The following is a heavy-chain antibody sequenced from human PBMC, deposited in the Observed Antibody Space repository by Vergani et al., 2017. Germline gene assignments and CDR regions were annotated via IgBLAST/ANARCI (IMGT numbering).Heavy chain of an antibody. V-gene: IGHV3-33*06. Sequence: QVQLVESGGGVVQPGRSLRLSCAASGFTFSSYGMHWVRQAPGKGLEWVAVIWYDGSNKYYADSVKGRFTISRDNSKNTLYLQMNSLRAEDTAVYYCVNYDIGEWGSGRHGDYWGQGTLVTVSS. CDR3: VNYDIGEWGSGRHGDY. J-gene: IGHJ4*02. D-gene: IGHD3-9*01. CDR1: GFTFSSYG. CDR2: IWYDGSNK.